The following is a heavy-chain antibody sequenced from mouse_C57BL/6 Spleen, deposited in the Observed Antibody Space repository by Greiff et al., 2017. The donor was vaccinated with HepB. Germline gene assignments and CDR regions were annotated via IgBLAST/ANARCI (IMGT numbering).Heavy chain of an antibody. D-gene: IGHD1-1*01. CDR3: ARLDYYGSALGY. CDR1: GYTFTDYN. CDR2: INPNNGGT. V-gene: IGHV1-22*01. J-gene: IGHJ2*01. Sequence: VQLQQSGPELVKPGASVKMSCKASGYTFTDYNMHWVKQSHGQSLEWIGYINPNNGGTSYNQKFKGKATLTVNKSSSTAYMELRSLTSEDSAVYYCARLDYYGSALGYWGQGTTLTVSS.